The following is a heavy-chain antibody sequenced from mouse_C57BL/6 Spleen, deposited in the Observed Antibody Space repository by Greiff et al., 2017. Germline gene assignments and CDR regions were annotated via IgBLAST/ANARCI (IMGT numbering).Heavy chain of an antibody. V-gene: IGHV1-64*01. CDR1: GYTFTSYW. J-gene: IGHJ4*01. CDR3: AINGDCAMDY. Sequence: VQLQQPGAELVKPGASVKLSCKASGYTFTSYWMHWVKQRPGQGLEWIGMIHPNSGSTNYNEKFKSKATLTVDKSSSTAYMQRSSLTSEDSAVYYGAINGDCAMDYWGQGTSVTVSS. CDR2: IHPNSGST.